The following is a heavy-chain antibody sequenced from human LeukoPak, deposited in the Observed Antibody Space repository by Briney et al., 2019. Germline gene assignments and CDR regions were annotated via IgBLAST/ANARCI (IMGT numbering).Heavy chain of an antibody. Sequence: ASVKVSCKVSGYTFTGYYLHWVRQAPGQGLEWVGWINPSSGVTNYAQKFQGRVSMTSDTSISTVYMELSRLRSDDTAVYYCSREDYWGQGTLVTVSS. CDR1: GYTFTGYY. CDR2: INPSSGVT. V-gene: IGHV1-2*02. CDR3: SREDY. J-gene: IGHJ4*02.